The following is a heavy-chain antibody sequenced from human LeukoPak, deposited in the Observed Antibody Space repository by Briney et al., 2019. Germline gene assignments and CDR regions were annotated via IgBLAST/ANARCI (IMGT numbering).Heavy chain of an antibody. CDR1: GYSISSGYY. CDR2: IYHSGST. Sequence: SETLSLTCIVSGYSISSGYYWGWIRQPPGKGLEWIGSIYHSGSTYYNPSLKSRVTISVDTSKNQLSLKLSSVTAADTAVYYCARGQYYGSGSYCWFDPWGQGTLVTVSS. V-gene: IGHV4-38-2*02. CDR3: ARGQYYGSGSYCWFDP. D-gene: IGHD3-10*01. J-gene: IGHJ5*02.